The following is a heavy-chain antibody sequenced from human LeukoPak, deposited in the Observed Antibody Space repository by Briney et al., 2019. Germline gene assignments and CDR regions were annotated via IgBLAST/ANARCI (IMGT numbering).Heavy chain of an antibody. V-gene: IGHV4-61*02. CDR3: AREWFGEL. CDR1: GDSISSGSYY. CDR2: IYASGTT. D-gene: IGHD3-10*01. Sequence: PSETLSLTCTVSGDSISSGSYYWSWIRQTAGKGLEWIGRIYASGTTNYNPSLKSRVTISVDTSKNQFSLKLSSVTAADTAVYYCAREWFGELWGQGTLVTVSS. J-gene: IGHJ4*02.